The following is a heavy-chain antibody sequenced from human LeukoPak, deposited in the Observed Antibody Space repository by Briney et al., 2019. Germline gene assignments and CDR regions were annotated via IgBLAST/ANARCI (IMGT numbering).Heavy chain of an antibody. J-gene: IGHJ6*03. V-gene: IGHV1-18*01. D-gene: IGHD6-19*01. Sequence: GASVKVSCKASGYTFTSYGISWVRQAAGQGVEWMGWISAYNGNTNYAQKLQGRVTMTTNTSTSTAYMELRSLRSDDTAVYYCARGFIAVAGKGNYYYMDVWGKGTTVTVSS. CDR3: ARGFIAVAGKGNYYYMDV. CDR1: GYTFTSYG. CDR2: ISAYNGNT.